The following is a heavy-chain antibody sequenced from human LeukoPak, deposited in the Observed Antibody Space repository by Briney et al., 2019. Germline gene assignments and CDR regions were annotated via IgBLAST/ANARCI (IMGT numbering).Heavy chain of an antibody. CDR1: GYTFTSYY. Sequence: ASLKVSCKASGYTFTSYYMHWVRQAPGQGLEWMGIINPGGGSTSYAQKFQGRVTMTRDMSASTVYMELSSLRSEDTAMYYCAREGEGWLEYDYWGQGTLVTVSS. CDR3: AREGEGWLEYDY. V-gene: IGHV1-46*01. D-gene: IGHD5-24*01. J-gene: IGHJ4*02. CDR2: INPGGGST.